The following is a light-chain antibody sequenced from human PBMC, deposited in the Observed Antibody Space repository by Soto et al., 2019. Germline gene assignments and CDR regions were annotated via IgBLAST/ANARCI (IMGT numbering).Light chain of an antibody. CDR3: AVWDNSLNGVA. Sequence: QSVLTQPPSASGTPGQRVTISCSGSSSNIGSNYVYWYQQLPGTAPKLLMYRNDVRPSGVPDRFTGSKSGTSASLAISGLRSEDEADYYCAVWDNSLNGVAFGGGTKVTVL. J-gene: IGLJ2*01. CDR2: RND. V-gene: IGLV1-47*01. CDR1: SSNIGSNY.